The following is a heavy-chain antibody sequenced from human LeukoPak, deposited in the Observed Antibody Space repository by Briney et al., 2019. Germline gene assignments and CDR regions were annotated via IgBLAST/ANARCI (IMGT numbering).Heavy chain of an antibody. CDR2: IYYSGST. CDR3: ARFGVDYDMDV. D-gene: IGHD3-16*01. V-gene: IGHV4-59*01. CDR1: GGSISGYY. Sequence: PSETLSLTCAVSGGSISGYYWSWIRQPPGKGLEWIGYIYYSGSTNYNPSLKSRLAISVDTSKNQFSLNLNSVTAADTAVYYCARFGVDYDMDVWGQGTAVTVS. J-gene: IGHJ6*02.